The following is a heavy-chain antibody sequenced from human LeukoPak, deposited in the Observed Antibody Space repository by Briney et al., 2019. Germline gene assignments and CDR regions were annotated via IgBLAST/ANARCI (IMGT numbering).Heavy chain of an antibody. V-gene: IGHV1-69*05. CDR1: GGTFSSYA. CDR2: IIPIFGTA. CDR3: ARDNSVRDEAWWFNP. J-gene: IGHJ5*02. Sequence: GASVKVSCKASGGTFSSYAISWVRQALGQGLEWMGGIIPIFGTANYAQKFQGRVTLTRDMSTSTDYLELSSLRSEDTAVYYCARDNSVRDEAWWFNPWGQGTLVTVSS. D-gene: IGHD5-24*01.